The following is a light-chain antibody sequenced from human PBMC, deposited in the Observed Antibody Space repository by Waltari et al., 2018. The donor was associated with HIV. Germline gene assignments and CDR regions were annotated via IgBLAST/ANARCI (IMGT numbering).Light chain of an antibody. J-gene: IGLJ2*01. CDR3: CSYAVSSTLV. Sequence: QSALTQPASVSRSPGQSITISCTVTSSAVGCYHLVSCYQQHPGKAPTLMFFEVSQRPSGFSHRRSSSKSGNTASLTISGLEAEDEADYYCCSYAVSSTLVFGGGTKLTVL. V-gene: IGLV2-23*02. CDR1: SSAVGCYHL. CDR2: EVS.